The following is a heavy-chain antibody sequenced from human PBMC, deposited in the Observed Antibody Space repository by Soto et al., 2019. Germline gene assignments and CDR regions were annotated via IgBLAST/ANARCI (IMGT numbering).Heavy chain of an antibody. CDR1: GGTFSSYA. D-gene: IGHD2-15*01. V-gene: IGHV1-69*13. CDR3: ARDPRYCSGGSCYGTELYFDY. Sequence: ASVKVSCKASGGTFSSYAISWVRQAPGQGLEWMGGIIPIFGTANYAQKFQGRVTITADESTSTAYVELSSLRSEDTAVYYCARDPRYCSGGSCYGTELYFDYWGQGTLVTVSS. J-gene: IGHJ4*02. CDR2: IIPIFGTA.